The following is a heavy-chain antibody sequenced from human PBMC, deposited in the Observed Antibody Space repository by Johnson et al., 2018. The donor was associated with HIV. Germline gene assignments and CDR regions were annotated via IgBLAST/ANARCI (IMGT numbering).Heavy chain of an antibody. J-gene: IGHJ3*02. D-gene: IGHD3-22*01. CDR1: GFTFSLYW. CDR2: IKQDGSEN. CDR3: ARDPGPFYDSSGYHAFDI. V-gene: IGHV3-7*01. Sequence: VQLVESGGGLVQPGGSLRLSCAASGFTFSLYWMTWVRQAPGKGLEWVANIKQDGSENYYVDSVKCRFTISRDNAKNSLYLQMNSLRAEDTAVYYCARDPGPFYDSSGYHAFDIWGQGTMVTVSS.